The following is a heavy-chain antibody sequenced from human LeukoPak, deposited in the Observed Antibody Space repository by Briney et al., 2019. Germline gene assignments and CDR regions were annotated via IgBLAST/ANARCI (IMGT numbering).Heavy chain of an antibody. CDR1: GGSISSSSYS. D-gene: IGHD3-3*01. Sequence: SETLSLTCTVSGGSISSSSYSWGWIRQPPGKGLEWIGSIYYSGSTYYNPSLKSRVTISVDTSKNQFSLKLSSVTAADTAVYYCARRYGRPYYDSWSGSPTSYFDYWGQGTLVTVSS. CDR2: IYYSGST. CDR3: ARRYGRPYYDSWSGSPTSYFDY. V-gene: IGHV4-39*01. J-gene: IGHJ4*02.